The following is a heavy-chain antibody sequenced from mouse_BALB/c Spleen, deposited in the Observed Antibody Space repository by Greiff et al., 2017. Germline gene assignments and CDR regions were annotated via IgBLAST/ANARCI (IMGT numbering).Heavy chain of an antibody. CDR1: GFTFSSYA. D-gene: IGHD2-1*01. V-gene: IGHV5-6-5*01. J-gene: IGHJ2*01. CDR3: ARAYGNYFDY. Sequence: EVKLMESGGGLVKPGGSLKLSCAASGFTFSSYAMSWVRQTPEKRLEWVASISSGVSTYYPDSVKGRFTISRDNARNILYLQMSSLRSEDTAMYYCARAYGNYFDYWGQGTTLTVSS. CDR2: ISSGVST.